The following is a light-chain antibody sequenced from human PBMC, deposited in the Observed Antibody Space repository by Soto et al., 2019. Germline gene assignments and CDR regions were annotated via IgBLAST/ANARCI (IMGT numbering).Light chain of an antibody. Sequence: DIQMTQSPSSLSASVGDRVTITCRASQEISNHLAWFQQKPGKPPKSLIYDASSLQSGVPSKLSGSGSGTDFTLTISSLQPEDFATYYCQQYHNSPVTFGGGTKVEIK. CDR3: QQYHNSPVT. CDR2: DAS. J-gene: IGKJ4*01. V-gene: IGKV1-16*02. CDR1: QEISNH.